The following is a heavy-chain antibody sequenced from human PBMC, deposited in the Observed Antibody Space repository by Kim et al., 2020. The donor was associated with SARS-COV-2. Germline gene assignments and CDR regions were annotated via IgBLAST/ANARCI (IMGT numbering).Heavy chain of an antibody. J-gene: IGHJ3*02. V-gene: IGHV1-46*01. CDR3: ARGSLVRAVIKSAAFDI. Sequence: FQGRVTMTRDTSTSTVYMELSRLRSEDTAVYYCARGSLVRAVIKSAAFDIWGQGTMVTVSS. D-gene: IGHD3-10*01.